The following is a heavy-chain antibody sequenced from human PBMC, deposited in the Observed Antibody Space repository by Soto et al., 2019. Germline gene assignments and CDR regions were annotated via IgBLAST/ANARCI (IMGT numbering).Heavy chain of an antibody. CDR2: IIPIFGTA. CDR1: GGTFSSYA. D-gene: IGHD3-22*01. V-gene: IGHV1-69*13. Sequence: SVKVSCKASGGTFSSYAISWVRQAPGQGLEWMGGIIPIFGTANYAQKFQGRVTITADESTSTAYMELSSLRSEDTAMYYCARNPYYYDSSGYSWYYFDYWGQGTLVTVPQ. J-gene: IGHJ4*02. CDR3: ARNPYYYDSSGYSWYYFDY.